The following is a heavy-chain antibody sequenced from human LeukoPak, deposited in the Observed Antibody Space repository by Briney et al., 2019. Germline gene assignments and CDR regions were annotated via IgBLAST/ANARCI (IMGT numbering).Heavy chain of an antibody. J-gene: IGHJ5*02. D-gene: IGHD5-24*01. V-gene: IGHV3-21*01. Sequence: GGSLRLSCAASGFTFSSYSMNWVRQAPGEGLEWVSSISSSSSYIYYADSVKGRFTISRDNAKNSLYLQMNSLRAEDTAVYYCARDDTDQLYNWFDPWGQGTLVTVSS. CDR2: ISSSSSYI. CDR3: ARDDTDQLYNWFDP. CDR1: GFTFSSYS.